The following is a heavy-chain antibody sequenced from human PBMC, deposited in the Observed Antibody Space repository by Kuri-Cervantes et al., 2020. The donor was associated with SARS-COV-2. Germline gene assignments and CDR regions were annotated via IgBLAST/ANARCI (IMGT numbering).Heavy chain of an antibody. V-gene: IGHV3-30*02. CDR1: GFTFSSYG. Sequence: GGSLRLSCAASGFTFSSYGMHWVRQAPGKGLEWVANIKQDGSNKYYADSVKGRFTISRDNSKNTLYLQMNSLRAEDTAVYYCAKDGPDSGSYLFDYWGQGTLVTVSS. D-gene: IGHD1-26*01. CDR2: IKQDGSNK. J-gene: IGHJ4*02. CDR3: AKDGPDSGSYLFDY.